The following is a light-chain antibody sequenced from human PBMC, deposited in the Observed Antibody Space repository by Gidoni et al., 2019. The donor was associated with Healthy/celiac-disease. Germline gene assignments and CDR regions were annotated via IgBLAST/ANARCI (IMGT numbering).Light chain of an antibody. V-gene: IGLV1-47*01. CDR3: AAWDDSLSGSYVV. CDR2: RNN. CDR1: SSNIGSNY. Sequence: QSVLTQPPSASGTPGQRVTISCSGSSSNIGSNYVYWYQQLTGTAPKLLIYRNNQRPSGVPDRFSGSKSGTSASLAISGLRSEDEADYYCAAWDDSLSGSYVVFGGGTKLTVL. J-gene: IGLJ2*01.